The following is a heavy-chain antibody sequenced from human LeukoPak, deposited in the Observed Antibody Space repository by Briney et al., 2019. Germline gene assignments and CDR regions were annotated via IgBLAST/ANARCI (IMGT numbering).Heavy chain of an antibody. V-gene: IGHV3-11*04. CDR1: GFTFSDSY. J-gene: IGHJ4*02. Sequence: GGSLRLSCAASGFTFSDSYMTWIRQAPGKGLEWVSYISNSGSSIYYADSVKGRFTTSRNNAKSSLYLQMNSLRAEDTAVYYCGRGHWGLDYWGQGALVTVSS. D-gene: IGHD7-27*01. CDR3: GRGHWGLDY. CDR2: ISNSGSSI.